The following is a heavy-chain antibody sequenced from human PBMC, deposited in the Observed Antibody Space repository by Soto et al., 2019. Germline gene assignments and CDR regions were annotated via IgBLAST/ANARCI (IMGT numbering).Heavy chain of an antibody. D-gene: IGHD3-10*01. Sequence: QVQLVQSGAEVKKPGASVKVSCKASGYTFTSYGISWVRQAPGQGLEWMGWISTYNGNTKYAQKLRGRVTMTTDTSTSNADMELRSLRSDDTAVFYCAREMVRGVGSDYWGQGTLVTVSS. J-gene: IGHJ4*02. CDR2: ISTYNGNT. CDR1: GYTFTSYG. V-gene: IGHV1-18*01. CDR3: AREMVRGVGSDY.